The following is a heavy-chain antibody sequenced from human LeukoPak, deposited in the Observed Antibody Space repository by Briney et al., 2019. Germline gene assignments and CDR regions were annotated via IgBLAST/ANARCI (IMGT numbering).Heavy chain of an antibody. D-gene: IGHD3-10*01. Sequence: HSGGSLRLSCAASGFTFSSYAMSWVRQAPGKGLEWVSAISGSGGSTYYADSVKGRFTISRDNSKNTLYLQMNGLRAEDTAVYYCAKGAYYGSGKYSNYFDYWGQGTLVTVSS. J-gene: IGHJ4*02. V-gene: IGHV3-23*01. CDR3: AKGAYYGSGKYSNYFDY. CDR2: ISGSGGST. CDR1: GFTFSSYA.